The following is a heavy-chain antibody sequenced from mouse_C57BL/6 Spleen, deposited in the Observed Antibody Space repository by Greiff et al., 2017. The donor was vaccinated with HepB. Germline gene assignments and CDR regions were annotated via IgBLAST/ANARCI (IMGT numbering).Heavy chain of an antibody. J-gene: IGHJ3*01. Sequence: DVMLVESGGGLVQPGGSLKLSCAASGIDFSRYWMSWVRRAPGKGLEWIGEINPDSSTINYAPSLKDKFIISRDNAKNTLYLQMSKVRSEDTALYYCARPNSNYVWFAYWGQGTLVTVSA. D-gene: IGHD2-5*01. CDR2: INPDSSTI. CDR1: GIDFSRYW. CDR3: ARPNSNYVWFAY. V-gene: IGHV4-1*01.